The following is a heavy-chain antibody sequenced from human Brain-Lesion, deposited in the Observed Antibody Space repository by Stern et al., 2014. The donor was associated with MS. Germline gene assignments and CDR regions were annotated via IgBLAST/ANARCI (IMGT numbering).Heavy chain of an antibody. CDR1: GFTIGNSW. V-gene: IGHV3-7*01. Sequence: EVQLVESGGGLVKPGGSLTISCTAAGFTIGNSWMYWVRQAPGKGMERESNVKDDGTENNYVDPANGRFTITRDNASNSLISHMNSLMVEDTALYSCARVYNTIYGIVTQRGSGMDVWGQGTTVIVSS. D-gene: IGHD3-3*01. CDR3: ARVYNTIYGIVTQRGSGMDV. CDR2: VKDDGTEN. J-gene: IGHJ6*02.